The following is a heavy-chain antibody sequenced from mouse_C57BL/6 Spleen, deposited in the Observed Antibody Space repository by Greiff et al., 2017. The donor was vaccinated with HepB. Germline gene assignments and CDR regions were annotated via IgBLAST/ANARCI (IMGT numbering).Heavy chain of an antibody. Sequence: QVQLQQSGAELVRPGSSVKLSCKASGYTFTSYWMHWVKQRPIQGLEWIGNIDPSDSETHYNQKFKDKATLTVDKSSSTAYMQLSSLTSEDSAVYYGAREDYYCSSWFAYWGQGTLVTVSA. V-gene: IGHV1-52*01. CDR3: AREDYYCSSWFAY. J-gene: IGHJ3*01. CDR1: GYTFTSYW. CDR2: IDPSDSET. D-gene: IGHD1-1*01.